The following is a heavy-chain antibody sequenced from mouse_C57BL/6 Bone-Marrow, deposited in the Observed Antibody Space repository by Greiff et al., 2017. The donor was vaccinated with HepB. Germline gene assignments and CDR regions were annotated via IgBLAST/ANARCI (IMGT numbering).Heavy chain of an antibody. CDR3: TSLYSNYDY. CDR1: GFNIKDDY. V-gene: IGHV14-4*01. J-gene: IGHJ2*01. Sequence: EVMLVESGAELVRPGASVKLSCTASGFNIKDDYMHWVKQRPEQGLEWIGWIDPENGDTEYASKFQGKATITADTSSNTAYLQLSSLTSEDTAVYYCTSLYSNYDYWGQGTTLTVSS. CDR2: IDPENGDT. D-gene: IGHD2-5*01.